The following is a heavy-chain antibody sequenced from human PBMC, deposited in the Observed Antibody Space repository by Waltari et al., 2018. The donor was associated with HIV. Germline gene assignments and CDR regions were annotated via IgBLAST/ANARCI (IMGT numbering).Heavy chain of an antibody. CDR1: EFIFSTSC. V-gene: IGHV3-7*04. D-gene: IGHD6-19*01. CDR3: ARGAVYSSGPYDAFDV. CDR2: ISSDGNED. Sequence: VQLVESGGGLVQPGGSLTLSCTASEFIFSTSCMTWVRQAPGKGLEWVADISSDGNEDFYSDSLKGRFVISRDNVKNSLFLQLSHLRVDDTAVYYCARGAVYSSGPYDAFDVWGQGTLVTVSS. J-gene: IGHJ3*01.